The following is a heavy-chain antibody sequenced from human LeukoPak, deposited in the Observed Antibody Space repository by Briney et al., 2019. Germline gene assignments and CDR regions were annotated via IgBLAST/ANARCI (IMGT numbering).Heavy chain of an antibody. CDR1: GFTFSSYS. Sequence: GGSLRLSCAASGFTFSSYSMNWVRQAPGKGLEWVSSISSSSSYIYYADSVKGRFTISRDNAKNSLYLQMNSLRAEDTAVCYCARARDYYGSGSYWSFAFDIWGQGTMVTVSS. D-gene: IGHD3-10*01. V-gene: IGHV3-21*01. CDR3: ARARDYYGSGSYWSFAFDI. J-gene: IGHJ3*02. CDR2: ISSSSSYI.